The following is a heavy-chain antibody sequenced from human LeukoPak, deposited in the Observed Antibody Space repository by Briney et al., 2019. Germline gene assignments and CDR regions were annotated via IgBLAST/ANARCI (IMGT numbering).Heavy chain of an antibody. V-gene: IGHV6-1*01. CDR2: TYYRSKWYN. CDR3: ARDPYSSSWYFPYYFDY. CDR1: GDSVSSNSAA. Sequence: SQTLSLTCAISGDSVSSNSAAWNWIRQSPSRGLEWLGRTYYRSKWYNDYAVSVKSRITINPDTSKNQFSLQLNSVTPEDTAVYYCARDPYSSSWYFPYYFDYWGQGTLVTVSS. D-gene: IGHD6-13*01. J-gene: IGHJ4*02.